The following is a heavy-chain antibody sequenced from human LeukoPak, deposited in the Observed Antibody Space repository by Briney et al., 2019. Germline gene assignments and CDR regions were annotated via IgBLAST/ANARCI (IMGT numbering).Heavy chain of an antibody. Sequence: PSETLSLTCTVSGYSISSGYYWGWIRQPPGKGLEWIGSIYHSGSTYYNPSLKSRVTISVDTSKNQFSLKLSSVTAADTAVYYCARSGEMATILQGDYWGQGTLVTVSS. V-gene: IGHV4-38-2*02. CDR3: ARSGEMATILQGDY. D-gene: IGHD5-24*01. J-gene: IGHJ4*02. CDR2: IYHSGST. CDR1: GYSISSGYY.